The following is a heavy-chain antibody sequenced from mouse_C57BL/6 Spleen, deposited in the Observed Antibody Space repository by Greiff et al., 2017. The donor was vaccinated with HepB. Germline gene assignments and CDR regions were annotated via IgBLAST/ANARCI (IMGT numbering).Heavy chain of an antibody. J-gene: IGHJ3*01. V-gene: IGHV1-64*01. CDR3: ARSGYYGSSYAFAY. CDR2: IHPNSGST. CDR1: GYTFTSYW. D-gene: IGHD1-1*01. Sequence: VQLQQPGAELVKPGASVKLSCKASGYTFTSYWMHWVKQRPGQGLEWIGMIHPNSGSTNYNEKFKSKATLTVDKSSSTAYMQLSSLTSEDSAVYYCARSGYYGSSYAFAYWGQGTLVTVSA.